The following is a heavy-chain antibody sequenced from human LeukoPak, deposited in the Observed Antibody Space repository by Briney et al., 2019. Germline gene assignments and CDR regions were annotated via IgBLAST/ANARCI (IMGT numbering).Heavy chain of an antibody. CDR1: GGTFSSYA. D-gene: IGHD3-22*01. CDR2: IIPIFGTA. J-gene: IGHJ4*02. V-gene: IGHV1-69*05. Sequence: SVKVSCKASGGTFSSYAISWVRRALGQGLEWMGGIIPIFGTANYAQKFQGRVTITTDESTSTDYMELSSLRAEDTDVYYCARVLNSDSSGYENFDYWGQGTLVTVSS. CDR3: ARVLNSDSSGYENFDY.